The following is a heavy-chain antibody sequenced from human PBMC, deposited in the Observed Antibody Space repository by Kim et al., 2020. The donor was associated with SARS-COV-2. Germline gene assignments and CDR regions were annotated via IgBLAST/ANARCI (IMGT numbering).Heavy chain of an antibody. CDR3: ARQAGYSGYDSSDAFDI. D-gene: IGHD5-12*01. J-gene: IGHJ3*02. Sequence: LKSRVTISVDTSKNQFSLKLSSVTAADTAVYYCARQAGYSGYDSSDAFDIWGQGTMVTVSS. V-gene: IGHV4-39*01.